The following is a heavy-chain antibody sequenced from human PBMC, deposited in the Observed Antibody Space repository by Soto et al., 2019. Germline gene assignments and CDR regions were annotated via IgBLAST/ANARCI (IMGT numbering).Heavy chain of an antibody. D-gene: IGHD4-17*01. CDR3: ASYDYGDYYRVDAFDI. V-gene: IGHV1-8*01. CDR2: MNPNGGNT. CDR1: GYTFTSYD. J-gene: IGHJ3*02. Sequence: QVQLVQSGAEVKKPGASVKVSCKASGYTFTSYDINWVRQATGQRLEWMGWMNPNGGNTGYAQKFQGRVTMTRNTSISTAYMELSSLRSEDTAVYYCASYDYGDYYRVDAFDIWGQGTMVTVSS.